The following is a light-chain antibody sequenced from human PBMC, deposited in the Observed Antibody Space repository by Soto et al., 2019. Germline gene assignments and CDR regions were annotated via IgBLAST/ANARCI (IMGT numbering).Light chain of an antibody. CDR3: ISYTTSSTLVV. V-gene: IGLV2-14*01. Sequence: QSALTQPASVSGSPGQSITISCTGTSSDVGGYNYVSWYQQHPGKAPKLMIYEVSNRPSGVSNRFSGSKSGNTASLTISGLQAEDEADYYCISYTTSSTLVVFGGGIKLTVL. J-gene: IGLJ2*01. CDR1: SSDVGGYNY. CDR2: EVS.